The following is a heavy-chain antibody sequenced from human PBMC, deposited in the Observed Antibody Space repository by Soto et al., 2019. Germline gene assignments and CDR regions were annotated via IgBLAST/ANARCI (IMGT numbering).Heavy chain of an antibody. CDR3: TTDGRSYYYYGMDV. Sequence: GGSLRLSCAASGLTFSNAWMSWVRQAPGKGLEWVGRIKSKTDGGTTDYAAPVKGRFTISRDDSKNTLYLQMNSLKTEDTAVYYCTTDGRSYYYYGMDVWGQGTTVTVSS. CDR1: GLTFSNAW. CDR2: IKSKTDGGTT. J-gene: IGHJ6*02. V-gene: IGHV3-15*01.